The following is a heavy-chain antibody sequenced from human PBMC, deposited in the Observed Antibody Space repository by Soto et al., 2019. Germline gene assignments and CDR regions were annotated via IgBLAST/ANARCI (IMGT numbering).Heavy chain of an antibody. Sequence: GGSLRLSCAASGFTFSSYAMSWVRQAPGKGLEWVSAISGSGGSTYYADSVKGRFTISRDNSKNTLYLQMNSLRAEDTAVYYCATRVLREYYYYGMDVWGQGTTVTVSS. CDR1: GFTFSSYA. J-gene: IGHJ6*02. CDR3: ATRVLREYYYYGMDV. D-gene: IGHD3-3*01. V-gene: IGHV3-23*01. CDR2: ISGSGGST.